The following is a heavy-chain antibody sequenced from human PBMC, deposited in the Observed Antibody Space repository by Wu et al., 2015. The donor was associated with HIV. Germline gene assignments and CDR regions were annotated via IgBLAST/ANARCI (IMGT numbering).Heavy chain of an antibody. J-gene: IGHJ4*02. D-gene: IGHD3-22*01. V-gene: IGHV1-69*05. CDR3: ARSPASSYYDSLVHFDY. CDR2: IIPIFGTA. Sequence: QVQLVQSGAEVKKPGSSVKVSCKTSGETFSSYTINWVRQAPGQGLEWMGGIIPIFGTANYAQKFQGRVSITTDESTSTAYMELSSLRSEDTAVYYCARSPASSYYDSLVHFDYWGQGTLVTVSS. CDR1: GETFSSYT.